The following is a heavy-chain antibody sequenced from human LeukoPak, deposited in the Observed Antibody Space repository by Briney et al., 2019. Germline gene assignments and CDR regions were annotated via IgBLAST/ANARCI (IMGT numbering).Heavy chain of an antibody. CDR1: GASISSYH. CDR3: ARDGLYSYGYSYFDY. V-gene: IGHV4-4*07. Sequence: SETLSLTCTVSGASISSYHWSWIRQPAGKGLEWVGRFHISGSTKYNPSLKSRVTMSIDTSKNQFSLRLTSVTAADTAVYYCARDGLYSYGYSYFDYWGQGTLVTVFS. CDR2: FHISGST. D-gene: IGHD5-18*01. J-gene: IGHJ4*02.